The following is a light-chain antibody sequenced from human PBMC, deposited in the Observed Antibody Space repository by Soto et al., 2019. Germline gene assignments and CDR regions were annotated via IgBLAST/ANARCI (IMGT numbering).Light chain of an antibody. CDR1: QSVSSSY. J-gene: IGKJ1*01. CDR3: QQYGSSRT. Sequence: EIVLTQSPGTLSLSPRERATLSCRASQSVSSSYLAWYQQKPGQAPRLLIYGASSRATGIPDRFSGSGSGTDFTRTISRREPEDFAAYYCQQYGSSRTFGQGTKVEIK. CDR2: GAS. V-gene: IGKV3-20*01.